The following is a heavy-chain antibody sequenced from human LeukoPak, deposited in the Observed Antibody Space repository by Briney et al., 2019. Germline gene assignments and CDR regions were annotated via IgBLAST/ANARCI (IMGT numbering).Heavy chain of an antibody. V-gene: IGHV3-30*02. CDR1: GFTFSSYG. CDR2: IRYDGSNK. CDR3: AKDRGYSSSWDDAFDI. D-gene: IGHD6-13*01. Sequence: GGSLRLSCAASGFTFSSYGIHWVRQAPGKGLEWVAFIRYDGSNKYYADSVKGRFTISRDNSKNTLYLQMNSLRAEDTAVYYCAKDRGYSSSWDDAFDIWGQGTMVTVSS. J-gene: IGHJ3*02.